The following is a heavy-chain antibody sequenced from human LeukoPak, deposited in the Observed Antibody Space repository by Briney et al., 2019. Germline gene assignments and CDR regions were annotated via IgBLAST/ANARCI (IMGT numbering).Heavy chain of an antibody. D-gene: IGHD6-13*01. CDR2: IYYSGST. CDR3: ASSGSSWYFDY. CDR1: GGSISSSSYY. J-gene: IGHJ4*02. Sequence: SETLSLTCTVSGGSISSSSYYWSWIRQPPGKGLEWIGYIYYSGSTNYNPSLKSRVTISVDTSKNQFSLKLSSVTAADTAVYYCASSGSSWYFDYWGQGTLVTVSS. V-gene: IGHV4-61*01.